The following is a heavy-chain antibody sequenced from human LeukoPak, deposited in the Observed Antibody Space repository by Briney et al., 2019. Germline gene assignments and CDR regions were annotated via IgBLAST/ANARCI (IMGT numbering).Heavy chain of an antibody. CDR1: GYTLAELS. D-gene: IGHD3-10*01. Sequence: ASVKVSCKVSGYTLAELSMHWVRQAPGKGLEWMGGFDPEDGETIYAQKFQGRVTMTEDTSTDTAYMELSSLRSEDTAVYYCATGYSTMVRGVLNNWFDPWGQGTLVTVSS. J-gene: IGHJ5*02. CDR3: ATGYSTMVRGVLNNWFDP. CDR2: FDPEDGET. V-gene: IGHV1-24*01.